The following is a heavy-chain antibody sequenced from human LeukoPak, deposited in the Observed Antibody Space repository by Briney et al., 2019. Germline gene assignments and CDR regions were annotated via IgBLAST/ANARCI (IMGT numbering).Heavy chain of an antibody. V-gene: IGHV3-21*01. CDR3: ARQQWLDGAYYFDY. J-gene: IGHJ4*02. D-gene: IGHD6-19*01. CDR1: GFTFSSYW. CDR2: ISTSNSYI. Sequence: PGGSLRLSCAASGFTFSSYWMHWVRQAPGKGLVWVSSISTSNSYIYYADSVKGRFTISRDNARNSLFLQMNSLRAEDTAVYYCARQQWLDGAYYFDYWGQGTLVTVSS.